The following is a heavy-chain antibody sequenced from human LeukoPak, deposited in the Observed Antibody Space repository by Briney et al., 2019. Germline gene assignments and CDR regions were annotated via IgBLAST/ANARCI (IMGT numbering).Heavy chain of an antibody. D-gene: IGHD2-2*01. Sequence: PGGSLRLSCAASGFTFSSYGMHWVRQAPGKGLEWVAFIRYDGSNKYYADSVKGRFTISRDNSKNTLYLQMNSLRAEDTAVYYCAKPSYQLPPRSYMDVWGKGTTVTVSS. CDR1: GFTFSSYG. CDR2: IRYDGSNK. CDR3: AKPSYQLPPRSYMDV. J-gene: IGHJ6*03. V-gene: IGHV3-30*02.